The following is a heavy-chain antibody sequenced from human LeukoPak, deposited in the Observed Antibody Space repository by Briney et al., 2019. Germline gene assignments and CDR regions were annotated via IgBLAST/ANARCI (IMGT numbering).Heavy chain of an antibody. D-gene: IGHD2-15*01. J-gene: IGHJ3*02. Sequence: ASVNVSCKVSGYTLTELSMHWVRQAPGKGLEWMGGFDPEGGETIYAQKFQGRVTMTEDTSTDTAYMELSSLRSEDTAVYYCATTAPIVVVVAAGAFDIWGQGTMVTVSS. CDR2: FDPEGGET. V-gene: IGHV1-24*01. CDR1: GYTLTELS. CDR3: ATTAPIVVVVAAGAFDI.